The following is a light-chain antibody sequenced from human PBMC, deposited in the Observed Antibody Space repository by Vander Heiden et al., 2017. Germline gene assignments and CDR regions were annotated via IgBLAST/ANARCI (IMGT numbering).Light chain of an antibody. Sequence: AIRLTQSPSSLSASTGDRVTITCRAGQGITTYLAWYQQKPGKAPKLLIYAASNLQGGVPSRFSGSGSGTDFTLTVSRLQSEDFATYYCQQYYSYPPTFGQGTKLEIK. CDR1: QGITTY. J-gene: IGKJ2*01. CDR2: AAS. V-gene: IGKV1-8*01. CDR3: QQYYSYPPT.